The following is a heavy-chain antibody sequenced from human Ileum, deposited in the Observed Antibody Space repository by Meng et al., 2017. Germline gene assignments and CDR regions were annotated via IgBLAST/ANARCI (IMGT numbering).Heavy chain of an antibody. CDR2: ITSSGRFI. Sequence: EVLLVESGGGLVKPGRSLRLSCAASGFSFSPYTMHWVRQAPGKGLEWVSSITSSGRFIFYADSVKGRFTISRDNAKSSLYLQMNSLRDGDTAVYYCANELRYYFEYWGQGALVTVSS. V-gene: IGHV3-21*02. CDR3: ANELRYYFEY. CDR1: GFSFSPYT. D-gene: IGHD4-23*01. J-gene: IGHJ4*02.